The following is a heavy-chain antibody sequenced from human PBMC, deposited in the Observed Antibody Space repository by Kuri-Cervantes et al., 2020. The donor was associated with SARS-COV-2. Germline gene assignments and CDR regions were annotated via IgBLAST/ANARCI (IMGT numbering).Heavy chain of an antibody. J-gene: IGHJ4*02. CDR2: ISSSSYI. CDR1: GFTSSSYS. CDR3: YAIAVAGTVDY. Sequence: GGSLRLSCAASGFTSSSYSMNWVRQAPGKGLEWVSSISSSSYIYYADSVKGRFTISRDNAKNSLYLQMNSLRAEDTAVYYCYAIAVAGTVDYWGQGTLVTVSS. D-gene: IGHD6-19*01. V-gene: IGHV3-21*01.